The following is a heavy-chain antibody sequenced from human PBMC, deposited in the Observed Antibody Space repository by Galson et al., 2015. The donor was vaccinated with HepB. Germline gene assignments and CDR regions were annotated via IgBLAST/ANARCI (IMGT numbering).Heavy chain of an antibody. CDR1: GFTFSSYG. CDR2: IWYDGSNK. J-gene: IGHJ4*02. V-gene: IGHV3-33*08. D-gene: IGHD6-19*01. CDR3: ARDQYSSGWALFDY. Sequence: SLRLSCAASGFTFSSYGMHWVRQAPGKGLEWVAVIWYDGSNKYYADSVKGRFTISRDNSKNTLYLQMNSLRAEDTAVYYCARDQYSSGWALFDYWGQGTLVTVSS.